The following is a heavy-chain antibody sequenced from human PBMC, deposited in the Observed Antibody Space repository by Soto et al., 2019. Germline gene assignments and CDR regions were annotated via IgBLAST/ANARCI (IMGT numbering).Heavy chain of an antibody. CDR1: GGTFSNYA. Sequence: QVQLVQSGAEVKKPGSSMKVSCKASGGTFSNYAISWVRQAPGQGLEWMGGIIPIFRTTNYAQKFQGRVTITADESSSTAYMELSSLRSEDTAVYYCAKERRGYSYGYRLDHWGQGTLVTVTS. CDR2: IIPIFRTT. J-gene: IGHJ4*02. V-gene: IGHV1-69*12. CDR3: AKERRGYSYGYRLDH. D-gene: IGHD5-18*01.